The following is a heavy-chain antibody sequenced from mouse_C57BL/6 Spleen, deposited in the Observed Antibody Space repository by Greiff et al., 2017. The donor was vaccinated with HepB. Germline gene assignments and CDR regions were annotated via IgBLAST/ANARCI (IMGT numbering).Heavy chain of an antibody. Sequence: EVHLVESGGGLVKPGGSLKLSCAASGFTFSDYGMHWVRQAPEKGLEWVAYISSGSSTIYYADTVKGRFTISRDNAKNTLFLQMTSLRSEDTAMYYCARGLEFAYWGQGTLVTVSA. CDR3: ARGLEFAY. D-gene: IGHD2-4*01. CDR1: GFTFSDYG. J-gene: IGHJ3*01. V-gene: IGHV5-17*01. CDR2: ISSGSSTI.